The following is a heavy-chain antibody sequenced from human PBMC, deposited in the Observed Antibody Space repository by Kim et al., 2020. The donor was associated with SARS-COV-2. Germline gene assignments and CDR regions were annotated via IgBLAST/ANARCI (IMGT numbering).Heavy chain of an antibody. J-gene: IGHJ5*02. V-gene: IGHV3-23*01. CDR3: AKKTFGPSGWFDP. D-gene: IGHD3-10*01. Sequence: GGSLRLSCAASTFSFSTYAISWVRQTPGKGLEWVSVISASGDYIYYADSVKGRFIISRDNSKNTVYLQMNSLRAEDTALYYCAKKTFGPSGWFDPWGQEPWSPSPQ. CDR2: ISASGDYI. CDR1: TFSFSTYA.